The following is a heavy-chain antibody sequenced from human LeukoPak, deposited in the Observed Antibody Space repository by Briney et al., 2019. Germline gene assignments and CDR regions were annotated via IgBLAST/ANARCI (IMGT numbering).Heavy chain of an antibody. V-gene: IGHV4-59*01. Sequence: SETLSLTCTVSGGSISTYYWNWIRQSPGKGLEWIGYMYYSGSTNYNPSLKRRVTISVDTSKNESSLKLSSVTAADTAVYYCARTPATTWTNHFDYWGQGTLVTVSS. D-gene: IGHD4-17*01. CDR1: GGSISTYY. J-gene: IGHJ4*02. CDR2: MYYSGST. CDR3: ARTPATTWTNHFDY.